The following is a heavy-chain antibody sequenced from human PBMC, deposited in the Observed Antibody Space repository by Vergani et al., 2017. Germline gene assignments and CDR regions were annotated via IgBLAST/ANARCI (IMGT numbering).Heavy chain of an antibody. CDR3: SWGGQTGTRFDY. V-gene: IGHV4-59*01. Sequence: VQLQESGPGLVKPSETLSLTCTVSGGSISSNYWSWIRQPPGKGLEWIGYIYYSGSTHYNPSLKSRVTILVETSKNQFSLKLSSVTAADTAVYYCSWGGQTGTRFDYWGQGTLVTVSS. CDR1: GGSISSNY. D-gene: IGHD3-9*01. CDR2: IYYSGST. J-gene: IGHJ4*02.